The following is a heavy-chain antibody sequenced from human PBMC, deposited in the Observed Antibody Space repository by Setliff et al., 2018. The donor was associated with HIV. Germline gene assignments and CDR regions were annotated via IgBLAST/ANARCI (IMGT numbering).Heavy chain of an antibody. J-gene: IGHJ4*02. CDR3: GREVVIAAIGSLDL. CDR2: INPNSGDT. Sequence: ASVKVSCKAYGYIFSDYYIHWVRQAPGQGLEWMGWINPNSGDTKYSERFQGRVTMTRDTSMGAIFMELRSLTSGDTAVYYCGREVVIAAIGSLDLWGQGTLVTVSS. CDR1: GYIFSDYY. V-gene: IGHV1-2*02. D-gene: IGHD3-22*01.